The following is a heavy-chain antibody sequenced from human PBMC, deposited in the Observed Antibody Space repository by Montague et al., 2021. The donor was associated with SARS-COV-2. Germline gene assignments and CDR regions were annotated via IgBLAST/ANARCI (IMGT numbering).Heavy chain of an antibody. D-gene: IGHD1-26*01. V-gene: IGHV3-23*01. J-gene: IGHJ4*02. CDR2: ISGSGSST. Sequence: FLRLSCTASGFNFSSYAMSWVRQAPGKGLEWISGISGSGSSTYYADSVKGRFTISRDNSKNTLYLQMNSLRAEDTAVYYCAKDLWIRSYTDYWGQGTLVTVSS. CDR1: GFNFSSYA. CDR3: AKDLWIRSYTDY.